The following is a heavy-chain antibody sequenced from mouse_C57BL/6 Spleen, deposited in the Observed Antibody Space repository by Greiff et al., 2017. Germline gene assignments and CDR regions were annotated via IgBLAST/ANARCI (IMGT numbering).Heavy chain of an antibody. V-gene: IGHV1-54*01. CDR1: GYAFTNYL. D-gene: IGHD1-1*01. CDR2: INPGSGGT. Sequence: QVQLQQSGAELVRPGTSVKVSCKASGYAFTNYLIEWVKQRPGQGLEWIGVINPGSGGTNYNEKFKGKATLTADKSSSTAYMQLSSLTSEDSAVYFGARSNYGSSLYYFDYWGQGTTLTVSS. CDR3: ARSNYGSSLYYFDY. J-gene: IGHJ2*01.